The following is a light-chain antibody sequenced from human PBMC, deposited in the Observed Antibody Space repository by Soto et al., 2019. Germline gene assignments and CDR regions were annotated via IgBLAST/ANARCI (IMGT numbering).Light chain of an antibody. V-gene: IGLV1-51*01. CDR3: GSWDSSLSAYV. J-gene: IGLJ1*01. CDR2: DDN. CDR1: SSNIGGNS. Sequence: QSMLTQPPSVSAAPGQKVTISCSGSSSNIGGNSVSWYQQLPGTAPKLLIYDDNKRPSGIPDRFSGPKSGTSATLGITGFQTGDEADYYCGSWDSSLSAYVFGTGTKVT.